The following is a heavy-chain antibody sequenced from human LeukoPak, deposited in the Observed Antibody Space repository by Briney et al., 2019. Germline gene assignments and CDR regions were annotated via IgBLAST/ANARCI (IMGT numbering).Heavy chain of an antibody. D-gene: IGHD6-19*01. Sequence: GASVKVSCKASGYTFTSYFMHWVRQAPGQGLEWMGIINPSAGGTSFAQKFQGRVTITSDTSTSTVYMELNNLRSEDTAVYYCARSHSSGWNDYWGQGTLVTVSS. J-gene: IGHJ4*02. CDR2: INPSAGGT. V-gene: IGHV1-46*01. CDR3: ARSHSSGWNDY. CDR1: GYTFTSYF.